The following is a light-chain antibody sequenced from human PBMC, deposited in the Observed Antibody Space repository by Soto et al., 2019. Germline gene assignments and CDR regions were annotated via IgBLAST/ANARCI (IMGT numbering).Light chain of an antibody. J-gene: IGLJ1*01. CDR1: SSDVGGYNY. Sequence: QPVLTQPPSPSGAHGQSGSISCTGTSSDVGGYNYVSWYQQHPGKAPKLMIYEVSKRPSGVPDRFSGSKSGNTASLTVSGLQAEDEADYYCSSYAGSNNYVFGTGTKSPS. CDR3: SSYAGSNNYV. CDR2: EVS. V-gene: IGLV2-8*01.